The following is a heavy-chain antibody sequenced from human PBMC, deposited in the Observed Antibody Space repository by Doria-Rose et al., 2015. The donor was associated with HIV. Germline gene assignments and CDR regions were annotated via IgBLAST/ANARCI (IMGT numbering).Heavy chain of an antibody. CDR1: GFSFESYA. V-gene: IGHV3-9*01. J-gene: IGHJ6*03. CDR3: AKAPIIGPKYYFYMDV. Sequence: VQLVRSGGGLVQPGRSLRLSCVGSGFSFESYAMHWVRLAPGNGLEWVAGSSWDSGAKGNADSVEGRFTISRDNAKKSVYLEMRSLRPEDTAFYYCAKAPIIGPKYYFYMDVWGKGTSVIVSS. D-gene: IGHD3-3*01. CDR2: SSWDSGAK.